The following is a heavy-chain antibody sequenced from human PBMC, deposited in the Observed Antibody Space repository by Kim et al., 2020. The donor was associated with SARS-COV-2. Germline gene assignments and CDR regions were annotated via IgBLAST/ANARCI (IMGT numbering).Heavy chain of an antibody. D-gene: IGHD2-2*01. Sequence: ASVKVSCKASGYTFTSYAMHWVRQAPGQRLEWMGWINAGNGNTKYSQKFQGRVTITRDTSASTAYMELSSLRAEDTAVYYCARDQGIYCSSTSCRYGMDVWGQGPTVTVSS. CDR3: ARDQGIYCSSTSCRYGMDV. J-gene: IGHJ6*02. V-gene: IGHV1-3*01. CDR1: GYTFTSYA. CDR2: INAGNGNT.